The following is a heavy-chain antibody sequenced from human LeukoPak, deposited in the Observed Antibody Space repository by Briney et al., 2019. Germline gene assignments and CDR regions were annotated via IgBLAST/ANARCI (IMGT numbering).Heavy chain of an antibody. V-gene: IGHV3-9*01. D-gene: IGHD6-13*01. CDR2: ISWNSGSI. J-gene: IGHJ6*02. CDR1: GFIFGDYA. Sequence: GGSLRLSCAVSGFIFGDYAMHWVRQAPGKGLEWVSGISWNSGSIGYADSVKGRFTISRDNAKNSLYLQMNSLRAEDTALYYCVKDIGSSGHYNGMDVWGQGTTVTVSS. CDR3: VKDIGSSGHYNGMDV.